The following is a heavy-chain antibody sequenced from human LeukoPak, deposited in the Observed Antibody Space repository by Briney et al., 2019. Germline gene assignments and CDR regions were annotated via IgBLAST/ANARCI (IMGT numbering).Heavy chain of an antibody. CDR3: ARTHDFWSGYYYMDV. CDR2: TYYSGST. D-gene: IGHD3-3*01. Sequence: SETLSLTCTVSGGSISSYYWSWIRQPPGKGLEWIGYTYYSGSTNYNPSLKSRVTISVDTSKNQFSLKLSSVTAADTAVYYCARTHDFWSGYYYMDVWGKGTTVTVSS. CDR1: GGSISSYY. J-gene: IGHJ6*03. V-gene: IGHV4-59*01.